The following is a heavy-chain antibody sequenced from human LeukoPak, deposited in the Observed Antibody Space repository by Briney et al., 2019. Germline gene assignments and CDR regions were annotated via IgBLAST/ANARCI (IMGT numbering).Heavy chain of an antibody. CDR2: IYYTGST. D-gene: IGHD1-14*01. J-gene: IGHJ4*02. V-gene: IGHV4-59*12. CDR1: GGSINTYY. CDR3: ARGANRLDS. Sequence: SETLSLTCSVSGGSINTYYWSWIRQTPGKGLEWIGFIYYTGSTNYNPSLKSRVTMSVDTSKSQFSLKLTSVTAADTALYYCARGANRLDSWGRGTLVTVSS.